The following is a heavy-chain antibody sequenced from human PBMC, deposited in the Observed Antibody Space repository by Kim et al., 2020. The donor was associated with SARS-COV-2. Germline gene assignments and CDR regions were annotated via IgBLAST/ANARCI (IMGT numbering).Heavy chain of an antibody. J-gene: IGHJ4*02. D-gene: IGHD5-12*01. CDR3: ARGSHGYNYPVYFDY. CDR2: ISAYNGNT. Sequence: ASVKVSCKASGYTFTSYGISWVRQAPGQGLEWMGWISAYNGNTNYAQKLQGRVTMTTDTSTSTAYMELRSLRSDDTAVYYCARGSHGYNYPVYFDYWGQGTLVTVSS. V-gene: IGHV1-18*01. CDR1: GYTFTSYG.